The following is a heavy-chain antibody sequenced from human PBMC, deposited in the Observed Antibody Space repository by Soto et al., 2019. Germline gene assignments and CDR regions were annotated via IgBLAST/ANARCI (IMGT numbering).Heavy chain of an antibody. CDR2: IIPILGIA. Sequence: GASVKVSCKASGGTFSSYTISWVRQAPGQGLEWMGRIIPILGIANYAQKFQGRVTITADKSTSTAYMELSSLRSEDTAVYYCARQGPLDPGLSGNAFDIWGQGTMVTVSS. CDR3: ARQGPLDPGLSGNAFDI. J-gene: IGHJ3*02. V-gene: IGHV1-69*02. D-gene: IGHD1-1*01. CDR1: GGTFSSYT.